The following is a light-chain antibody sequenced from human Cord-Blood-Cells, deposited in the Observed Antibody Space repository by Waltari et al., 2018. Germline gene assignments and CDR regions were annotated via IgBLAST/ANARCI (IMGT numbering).Light chain of an antibody. V-gene: IGKV1-39*01. CDR3: QQSYSTPRMLT. CDR1: QSISSY. Sequence: DIQMTQSPSSLSASVGDRVTITCRARQSISSYLNWYQQKPGKAPKLLIYAASSLQSGVPSRFSGSGSGTDFTLTISSLQPEDFATYYCQQSYSTPRMLTFGGGTKVEIK. CDR2: AAS. J-gene: IGKJ4*01.